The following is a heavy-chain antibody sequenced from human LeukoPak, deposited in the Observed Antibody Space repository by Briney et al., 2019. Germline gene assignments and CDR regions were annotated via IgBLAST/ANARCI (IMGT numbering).Heavy chain of an antibody. V-gene: IGHV3-9*03. Sequence: GRSLRLSCAASGFTFDDYAMHWVRHAPGKGLEWVSGISWNSGSIGYADSVKGRFTISRDNAKNSLYLQMNSLRAEDMALYYCAKADYYDSPFDYWGQGTLVTVSS. CDR3: AKADYYDSPFDY. D-gene: IGHD3-22*01. CDR2: ISWNSGSI. CDR1: GFTFDDYA. J-gene: IGHJ4*02.